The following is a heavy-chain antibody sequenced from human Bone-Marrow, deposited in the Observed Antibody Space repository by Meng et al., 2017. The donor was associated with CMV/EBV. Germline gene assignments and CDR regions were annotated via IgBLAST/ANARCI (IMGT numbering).Heavy chain of an antibody. V-gene: IGHV1-18*04. CDR3: AMGVGYYYDSSGWGHDAFDI. J-gene: IGHJ3*02. CDR1: GYTFTGYY. CDR2: ISAYNGNT. Sequence: ASVKVSCKASGYTFTGYYMHWVRQAPGQGLEWMGWISAYNGNTNYAQKLQGRVTMTTDTSTSTAYMELRSLRSDDKAVYYCAMGVGYYYDSSGWGHDAFDIWGQGTMVTVSS. D-gene: IGHD3-22*01.